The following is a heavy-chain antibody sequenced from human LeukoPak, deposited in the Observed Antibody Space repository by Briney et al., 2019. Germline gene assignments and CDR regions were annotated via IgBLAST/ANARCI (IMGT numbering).Heavy chain of an antibody. V-gene: IGHV3-64*01. J-gene: IGHJ3*02. CDR3: ASFSIAVAGTRGAFDI. Sequence: GGSLRLSCAASGFTFSSYALHWVRQAPGKGLEYVSAISSNGGSTYYANSVKGRFTISRDNSKNTLYLQMGSLRAEDMAVYYCASFSIAVAGTRGAFDIWGQGTMVTVSS. CDR1: GFTFSSYA. D-gene: IGHD6-19*01. CDR2: ISSNGGST.